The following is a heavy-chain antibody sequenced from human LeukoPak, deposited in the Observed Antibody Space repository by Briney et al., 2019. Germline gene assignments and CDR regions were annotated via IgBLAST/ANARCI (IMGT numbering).Heavy chain of an antibody. J-gene: IGHJ5*02. CDR2: INTNTGNP. V-gene: IGHV7-4-1*02. Sequence: ASVKVSCKASGYTFTSYAMNWVRQAPGQGLEWMGWINTNTGNPTYAQGFTGRFVFSLDTSVSTAYLQISSLKAEDTAVYYCARAPCGSCYNWFDPWGQGTLVTVSS. CDR3: ARAPCGSCYNWFDP. D-gene: IGHD2-15*01. CDR1: GYTFTSYA.